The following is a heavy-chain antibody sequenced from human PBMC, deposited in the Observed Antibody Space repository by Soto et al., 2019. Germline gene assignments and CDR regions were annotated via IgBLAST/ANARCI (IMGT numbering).Heavy chain of an antibody. CDR2: IYYSGST. J-gene: IGHJ3*02. D-gene: IGHD2-8*01. Sequence: QVQLQESGPGLVKPSETLSLTCTVSGGSISSYYWSWIRQPPGKGLEWIGYIYYSGSTNYNPSLKSRVTISVDTSKNQFSLKLSSVTAADKAVYYCARGAQYCTNGVCYSLDAFDIWGQGTMVTVSS. V-gene: IGHV4-59*01. CDR1: GGSISSYY. CDR3: ARGAQYCTNGVCYSLDAFDI.